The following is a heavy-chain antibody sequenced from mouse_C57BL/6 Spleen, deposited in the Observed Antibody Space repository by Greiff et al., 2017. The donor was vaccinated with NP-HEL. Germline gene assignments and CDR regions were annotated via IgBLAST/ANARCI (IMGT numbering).Heavy chain of an antibody. J-gene: IGHJ2*01. D-gene: IGHD2-4*01. Sequence: EVQLPQSGPELVKPGASVKISCTASGYTFTDSYMHWVKQSHGKSLEWLGDINPTNGGTCYHQKFKGQATLTVDKSSSTAYMELRSLTSEDSAVYYGARGGHMIKYFDDWGQGTPLTVSA. V-gene: IGHV1-26*01. CDR3: ARGGHMIKYFDD. CDR2: INPTNGGT. CDR1: GYTFTDSY.